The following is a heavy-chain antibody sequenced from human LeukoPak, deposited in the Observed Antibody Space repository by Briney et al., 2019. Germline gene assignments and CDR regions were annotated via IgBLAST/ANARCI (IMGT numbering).Heavy chain of an antibody. J-gene: IGHJ6*04. D-gene: IGHD3-22*01. Sequence: GGSLRLSCAASGFTFSTYSMTWVRQSPGRGLEWVSSISSSSVYIYYADSVKGRFIISRDNAKTSLYLQMNSLRAEDTAVYYCARGPTMKMDVWGKGTTVTVSS. CDR1: GFTFSTYS. CDR2: ISSSSVYI. CDR3: ARGPTMKMDV. V-gene: IGHV3-21*01.